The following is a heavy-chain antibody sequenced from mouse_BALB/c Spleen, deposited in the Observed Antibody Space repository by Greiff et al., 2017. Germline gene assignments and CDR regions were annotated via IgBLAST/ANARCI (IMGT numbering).Heavy chain of an antibody. CDR2: IDPANGNT. D-gene: IGHD2-4*01. V-gene: IGHV14-3*02. J-gene: IGHJ2*01. Sequence: VQLQQSGAELVKPGASVKLSCTASGFNIKDTYMHWVKQRPEQGLEWIGRIDPANGNTKYDPKFQGKATITADTSSNTAYLQLSSLTSEDTAVYYCASDYDYDYWGHGTTLTVSS. CDR3: ASDYDYDY. CDR1: GFNIKDTY.